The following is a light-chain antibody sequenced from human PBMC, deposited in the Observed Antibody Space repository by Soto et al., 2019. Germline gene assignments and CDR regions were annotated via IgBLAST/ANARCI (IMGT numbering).Light chain of an antibody. J-gene: IGKJ4*01. CDR3: QQYNSYSPG. V-gene: IGKV1-5*03. Sequence: DIQMTQSPSTLSASVGDRDTITCRASQSISSWLAWYQQKPGKAPKLLIYKASSLESGVPSRFSGSGSGTEFTLTISSLQPDDFATYYCQQYNSYSPGFGGGTKVEIK. CDR1: QSISSW. CDR2: KAS.